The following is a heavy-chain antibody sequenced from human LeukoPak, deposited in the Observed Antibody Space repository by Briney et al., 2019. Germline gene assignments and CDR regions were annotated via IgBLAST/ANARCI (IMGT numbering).Heavy chain of an antibody. V-gene: IGHV3-72*01. Sequence: GWSVRLSCAASGFTFSDHYMDWVRQAPGEGLEWVGRTRNKANSYTKEYAASVKGRFTISRDDSKNSPYLQMNSLKTEDTAVYYCARAYERPYYFDYWGQGTLVTVSS. CDR3: ARAYERPYYFDY. CDR1: GFTFSDHY. CDR2: TRNKANSYTK. J-gene: IGHJ4*02. D-gene: IGHD3-22*01.